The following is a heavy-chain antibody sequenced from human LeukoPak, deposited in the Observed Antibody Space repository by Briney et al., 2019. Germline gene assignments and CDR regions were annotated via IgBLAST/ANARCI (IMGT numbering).Heavy chain of an antibody. Sequence: ASVKVSCKASGYTFTSYDINWVRQATGQGLEWMGWMNPNSGNTGYAQKFQGRVTMTRNTSISTAYMELSSLRSEDTAVHYCASIGVVPAAISPPSAYYYYYGMDVWGQGTTVTVSS. V-gene: IGHV1-8*01. CDR1: GYTFTSYD. D-gene: IGHD2-2*01. CDR3: ASIGVVPAAISPPSAYYYYYGMDV. J-gene: IGHJ6*02. CDR2: MNPNSGNT.